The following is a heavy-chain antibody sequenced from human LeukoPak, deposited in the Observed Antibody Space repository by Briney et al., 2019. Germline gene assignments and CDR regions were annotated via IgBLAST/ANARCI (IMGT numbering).Heavy chain of an antibody. CDR1: GYSFDYYW. Sequence: GESLKISCKASGYSFDYYWIACVRQMPGKGLEWMGIIYPDDSDSTYSPSFQGQVTISVDKSINTAYLQWSSLKASNTAIYYCARVRSVTNFGVVSYYFDYWGQGTLVTVSS. CDR2: IYPDDSDS. V-gene: IGHV5-51*01. D-gene: IGHD3-3*01. J-gene: IGHJ4*02. CDR3: ARVRSVTNFGVVSYYFDY.